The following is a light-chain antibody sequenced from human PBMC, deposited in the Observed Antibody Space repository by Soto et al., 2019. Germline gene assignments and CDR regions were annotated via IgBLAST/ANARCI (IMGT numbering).Light chain of an antibody. CDR2: GAS. Sequence: EIVLTQSPGTLPLSPGERATLSCRTSQSVISTSLAWYQQKPGQAPRLLIYGASNRATGIPDRFSGSGSGTDFTLTINRLEPEDFAMYYCQQYGSSPLTFGGGTKVDIK. V-gene: IGKV3-20*01. CDR3: QQYGSSPLT. CDR1: QSVISTS. J-gene: IGKJ4*01.